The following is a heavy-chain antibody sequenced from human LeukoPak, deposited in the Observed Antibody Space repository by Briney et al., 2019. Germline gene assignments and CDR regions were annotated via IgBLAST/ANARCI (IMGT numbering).Heavy chain of an antibody. D-gene: IGHD6-19*01. Sequence: ASVKVSCKASGGTFSSYAISWVRQAPGQGLEWMGRINPIFGIANYAQKFQGRVTITADKSTSTAYMELSSLRSEDTAVYYCARDIIEEAVAGPNWFDPWGQGTLVTVSS. V-gene: IGHV1-69*04. CDR2: INPIFGIA. CDR3: ARDIIEEAVAGPNWFDP. J-gene: IGHJ5*02. CDR1: GGTFSSYA.